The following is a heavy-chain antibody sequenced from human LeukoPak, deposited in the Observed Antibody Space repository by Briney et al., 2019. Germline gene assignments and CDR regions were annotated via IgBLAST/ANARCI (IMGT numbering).Heavy chain of an antibody. V-gene: IGHV4-34*01. Sequence: SETLSLTCAVYGGSFSGYYWSWIRQPPGKGLEWIGEINHSGSTNYNPSLKSRVTISVDTSKNQFSLKLSSVTAADTAVYYCAKDREFDPWGQGTLVTVSS. CDR3: AKDREFDP. CDR2: INHSGST. CDR1: GGSFSGYY. J-gene: IGHJ5*02.